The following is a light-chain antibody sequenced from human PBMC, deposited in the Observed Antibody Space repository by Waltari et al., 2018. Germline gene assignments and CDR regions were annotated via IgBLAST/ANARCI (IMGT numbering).Light chain of an antibody. Sequence: QAVLPPPPSASGTPGQRVTISCSGSSSDSGGTYVYGYQQLPGTAPRLLIYRNNQRPSGVPDRFSGSKSGTSASLAISGLRSEDEADYYCAAWDDSLSGPVFGGGTKLTVL. V-gene: IGLV1-47*01. J-gene: IGLJ3*02. CDR1: SSDSGGTY. CDR3: AAWDDSLSGPV. CDR2: RNN.